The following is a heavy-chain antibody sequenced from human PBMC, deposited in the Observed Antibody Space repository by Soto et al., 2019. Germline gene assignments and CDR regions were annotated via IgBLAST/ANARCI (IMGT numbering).Heavy chain of an antibody. CDR1: GFTFSSYS. Sequence: GGSLRLSCAASGFTFSSYSMNWVRQAPGKGLEWVSSISSSSSYIYYADSVKGRFTISRDNAKNSLYLQMNSLRAEDTAVYYCARDQTRYCSSTSCYPTDYYYGMDVWGQGTTVTVSS. V-gene: IGHV3-21*01. CDR2: ISSSSSYI. J-gene: IGHJ6*02. D-gene: IGHD2-2*01. CDR3: ARDQTRYCSSTSCYPTDYYYGMDV.